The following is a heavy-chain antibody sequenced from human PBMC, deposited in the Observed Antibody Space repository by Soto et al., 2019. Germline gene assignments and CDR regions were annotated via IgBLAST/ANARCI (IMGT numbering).Heavy chain of an antibody. Sequence: QITLNESGPTVVRPTETLTLTCRFSGFSLTTSGVGVGWIRQSPGKAPEWLALSYWDDDKRYSASLKSRFTITQDTSKNQVVLTVSDLDPTDTATYYCAHRVLRTVFGLVTTTAIYFDVWGQGTPVAVSS. CDR2: SYWDDDK. CDR3: AHRVLRTVFGLVTTTAIYFDV. D-gene: IGHD3-3*01. J-gene: IGHJ4*02. CDR1: GFSLTTSGVG. V-gene: IGHV2-5*02.